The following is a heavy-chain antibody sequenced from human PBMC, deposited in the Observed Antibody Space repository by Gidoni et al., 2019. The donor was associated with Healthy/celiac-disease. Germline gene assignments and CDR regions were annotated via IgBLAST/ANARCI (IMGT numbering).Heavy chain of an antibody. Sequence: QVQLQESGPGLVKPAATLSRTCTVSGGSISSYYWSWIRQPAGKGLEWIGRIYTSGSTNDNPSLKSRATMSVDTSKNQFSLKLSSVTAADTAVYYCASAISWEPYAFDIWGQGTMVTVSS. CDR3: ASAISWEPYAFDI. V-gene: IGHV4-4*07. CDR1: GGSISSYY. J-gene: IGHJ3*02. CDR2: IYTSGST. D-gene: IGHD1-26*01.